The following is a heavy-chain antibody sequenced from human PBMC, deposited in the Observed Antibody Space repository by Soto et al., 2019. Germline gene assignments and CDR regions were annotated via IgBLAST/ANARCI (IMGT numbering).Heavy chain of an antibody. Sequence: ASVKVSCKASGYTFTGYYMHWVRQAPGQGLEWMGWINPNSGGPNYAQKFQGRVTMTRDTSISTAYMELSRLRSDDTAVYYCARGAYCGGDCYDYWGQGTLVTVSS. D-gene: IGHD2-21*01. CDR1: GYTFTGYY. V-gene: IGHV1-2*02. CDR2: INPNSGGP. J-gene: IGHJ4*02. CDR3: ARGAYCGGDCYDY.